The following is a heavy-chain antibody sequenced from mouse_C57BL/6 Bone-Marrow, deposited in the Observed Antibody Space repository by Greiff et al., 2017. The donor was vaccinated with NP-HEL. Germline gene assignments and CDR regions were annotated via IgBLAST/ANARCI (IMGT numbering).Heavy chain of an antibody. CDR3: ARSGGTRYFDY. J-gene: IGHJ2*01. CDR2: SRNKANDYTT. D-gene: IGHD4-1*01. CDR1: GFTFSDFY. V-gene: IGHV7-1*01. Sequence: EVKLVESGGGLVQSGRSLRLSCATSGFTFSDFYMEWVRQAPGKGLEWIAASRNKANDYTTEYSASVKGRFIVSRDTSQSILYLQMNALRAEDTAIYYCARSGGTRYFDYWGQGTTLTVSS.